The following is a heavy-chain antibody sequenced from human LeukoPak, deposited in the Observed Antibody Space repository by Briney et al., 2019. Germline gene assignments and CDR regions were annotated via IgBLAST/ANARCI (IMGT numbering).Heavy chain of an antibody. D-gene: IGHD4-17*01. CDR2: INPNSGGT. V-gene: IGHV1-2*02. CDR1: GYTFTGYY. CDR3: ARADYGGIFLLDY. Sequence: ASVKVSCKASGYTFTGYYMHWVRQAPGQGLEWMGWINPNSGGTNYAQKFQGRVTMTRDTSISTAYMELSRLRSDDTAVYYCARADYGGIFLLDYWGQGTLVTVSS. J-gene: IGHJ4*02.